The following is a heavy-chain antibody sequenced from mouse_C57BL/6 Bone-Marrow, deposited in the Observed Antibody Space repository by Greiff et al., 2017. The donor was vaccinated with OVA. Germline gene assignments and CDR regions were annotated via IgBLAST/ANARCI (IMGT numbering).Heavy chain of an antibody. CDR1: GFNIKDYY. Sequence: VQLQQSGAELVRPGASVKLSCTASGFNIKDYYMHWVKQRPEQGLEWIGRIDPEDGATEYAPKFQGKATMTADTSSNTAYLQRSSLTSEGAGVYYCTTWATTAALWGQGTLVTVSA. D-gene: IGHD1-2*01. J-gene: IGHJ3*02. CDR3: TTWATTAAL. V-gene: IGHV14-1*01. CDR2: IDPEDGAT.